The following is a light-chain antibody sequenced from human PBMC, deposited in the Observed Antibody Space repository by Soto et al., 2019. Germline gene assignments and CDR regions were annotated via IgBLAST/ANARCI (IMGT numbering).Light chain of an antibody. V-gene: IGLV2-14*01. CDR2: EVN. CDR1: SSDVGDRNY. Sequence: QSALTQPASVSGSPGQSITISCTGTSSDVGDRNYVSWYQQHPGKAPKLMIYEVNNRPSGVSNRFSGSKSGNTASLTISGLQDEDEADYYCSSYTSIGTWVFGGGTKLTVL. J-gene: IGLJ3*02. CDR3: SSYTSIGTWV.